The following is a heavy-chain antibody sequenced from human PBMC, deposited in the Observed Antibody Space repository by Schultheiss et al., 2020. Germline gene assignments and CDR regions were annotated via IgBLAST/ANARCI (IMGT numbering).Heavy chain of an antibody. Sequence: GGSLRLSCAASGFTFSSYAMSWVRQAPGKGLEWVSAISGSGGSTYYSGSVEGRFTVSRENAKNSLYLQLNGLRAGDTAVYYCARGGSGSSSGFYYYGMDVWGQGTTVTVSS. CDR3: ARGGSGSSSGFYYYGMDV. V-gene: IGHV3-23*01. J-gene: IGHJ6*02. D-gene: IGHD6-6*01. CDR2: ISGSGGST. CDR1: GFTFSSYA.